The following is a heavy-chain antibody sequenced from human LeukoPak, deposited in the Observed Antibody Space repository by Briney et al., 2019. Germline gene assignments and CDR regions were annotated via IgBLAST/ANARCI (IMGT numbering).Heavy chain of an antibody. J-gene: IGHJ4*02. D-gene: IGHD3-22*01. CDR1: GYTFTSYY. Sequence: ASVKVSCKASGYTFTSYYMHWVRQAPGQGLEWMGIINPSGGSTNYAQKLQGRVTMTTDTSTSTAYMELRSLRSDDTAVYYCARTYYYDSSGPRGFDYWGQGTLVTVSS. V-gene: IGHV1-46*01. CDR3: ARTYYYDSSGPRGFDY. CDR2: INPSGGST.